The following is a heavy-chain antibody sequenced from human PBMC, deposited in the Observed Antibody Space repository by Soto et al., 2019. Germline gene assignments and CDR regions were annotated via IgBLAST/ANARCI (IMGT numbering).Heavy chain of an antibody. J-gene: IGHJ6*02. D-gene: IGHD3-10*01. Sequence: DVQLLESGGGVVQPGGSLRLSCAASGFVFRNLTMNWVRQGPGKGLEYVAIISFHGGVIFDADSVRGRFTISRDNAKNILYLDMTNLRPEDSGVYYCAKIMVQGVLVDALDVWGRGTTVTVS. V-gene: IGHV3-23*01. CDR2: ISFHGGVI. CDR3: AKIMVQGVLVDALDV. CDR1: GFVFRNLT.